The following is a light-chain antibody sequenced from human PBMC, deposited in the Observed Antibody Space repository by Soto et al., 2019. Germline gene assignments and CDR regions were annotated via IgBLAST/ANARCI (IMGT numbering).Light chain of an antibody. V-gene: IGKV3-20*01. CDR1: QSVSSSY. CDR3: QQHGTSPIT. J-gene: IGKJ5*01. CDR2: GAS. Sequence: EIVLTQSPGTLSLSPGERATLSCRASQSVSSSYLAWYQQKPGQAPRLLIYGASSRATGTPDRFSDSGSGTDFTLTISRLEPEDFAVYYCQQHGTSPITFGQGTRLENK.